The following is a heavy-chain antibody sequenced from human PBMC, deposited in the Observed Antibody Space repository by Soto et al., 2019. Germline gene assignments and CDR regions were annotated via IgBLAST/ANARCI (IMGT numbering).Heavy chain of an antibody. Sequence: GGSLRLSCAASGFTVSSNYMSWVRQAPGKGLEWVSVIYSGGSTYYADSVKGRFTISRHNSKNTLYLQMNSLRAEDTAVYYCARPRGYSYYYYYMDVWGKGTTVTVSS. D-gene: IGHD5-18*01. CDR1: GFTVSSNY. CDR3: ARPRGYSYYYYYMDV. CDR2: IYSGGST. V-gene: IGHV3-53*04. J-gene: IGHJ6*03.